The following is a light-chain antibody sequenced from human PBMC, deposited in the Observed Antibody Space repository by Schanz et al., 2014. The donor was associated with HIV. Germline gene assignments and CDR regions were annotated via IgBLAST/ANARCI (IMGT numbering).Light chain of an antibody. Sequence: SYELTQPPSVSVAPGKTARITCGGNNLGSKSVHWYQQKAGQAPVLVIFYDDDRPSGIPERFSGSNSGHTATLTISRVEAGDEADYYCQVWDSFVNVVFGGGTKVTVL. CDR2: YDD. CDR3: QVWDSFVNVV. J-gene: IGLJ2*01. CDR1: NLGSKS. V-gene: IGLV3-21*04.